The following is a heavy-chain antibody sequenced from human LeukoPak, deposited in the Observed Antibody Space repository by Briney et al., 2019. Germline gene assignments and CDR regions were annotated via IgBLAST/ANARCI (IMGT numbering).Heavy chain of an antibody. V-gene: IGHV1-3*01. CDR2: INAGNGNT. J-gene: IGHJ4*02. Sequence: ASVKVSCKASGYTFTNNYLHWVRQAPGQRLEWMGWINAGNGNTKYSQKFQGRVTVTRDTSASTAYMELSSLRSEDTAVYYCARGVGAIDYWGQGTLVTVSS. CDR1: GYTFTNNY. D-gene: IGHD1-26*01. CDR3: ARGVGAIDY.